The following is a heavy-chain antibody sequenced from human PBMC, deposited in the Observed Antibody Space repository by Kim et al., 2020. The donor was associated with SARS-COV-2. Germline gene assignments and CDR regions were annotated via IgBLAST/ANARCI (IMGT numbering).Heavy chain of an antibody. CDR1: GFTFRTSW. V-gene: IGHV3-7*03. CDR2: IKEDGSKT. J-gene: IGHJ3*01. Sequence: GGSLRLSCAASGFTFRTSWMTWVRQAPGKGLEWVATIKEDGSKTYYVDSVKGRFTISRDNANNSLYLQMDSLRAEDTAVYFCARGPGLIWGQGTMAIVYS. CDR3: ARGPGLI.